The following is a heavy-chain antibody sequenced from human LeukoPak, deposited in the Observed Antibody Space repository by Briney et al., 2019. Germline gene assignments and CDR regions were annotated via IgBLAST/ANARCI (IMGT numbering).Heavy chain of an antibody. CDR1: GGSISSYY. CDR2: IYTSGST. CDR3: ARESYSSSYLFDF. D-gene: IGHD6-6*01. J-gene: IGHJ4*02. Sequence: SETLSLTCTVSGGSISSYYWRWIRQPAGKGLEWIGRIYTSGSTNYNPPLKSRLTISLDTSKNQLSLKVNSVTAADTAVYYCARESYSSSYLFDFWGQGTLVTVSS. V-gene: IGHV4-4*07.